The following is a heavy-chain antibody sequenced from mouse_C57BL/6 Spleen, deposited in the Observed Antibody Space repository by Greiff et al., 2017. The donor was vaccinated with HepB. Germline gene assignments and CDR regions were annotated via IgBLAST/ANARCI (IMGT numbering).Heavy chain of an antibody. CDR1: GYTFTSYW. Sequence: QVQLKESGAELVRPGTSVKLSCKASGYTFTSYWMHWVKQRPGQGLEWIGVIDPSDSYTNYNQKFKGKATLTVDTSSSTAYMQLSSLTSEDSAVYYCARDSHYYGSSYYAMDYWGQGTSVTVSS. D-gene: IGHD1-1*01. J-gene: IGHJ4*01. CDR3: ARDSHYYGSSYYAMDY. V-gene: IGHV1-59*01. CDR2: IDPSDSYT.